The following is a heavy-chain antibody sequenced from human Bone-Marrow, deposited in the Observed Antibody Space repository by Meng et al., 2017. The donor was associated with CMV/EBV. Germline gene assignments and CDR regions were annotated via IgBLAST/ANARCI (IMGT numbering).Heavy chain of an antibody. V-gene: IGHV1-8*01. D-gene: IGHD3-3*01. CDR1: GYTFTSYD. CDR3: ARGSPLYYDFWSGYYPNYYYYGMDV. CDR2: MNPNSGNT. Sequence: ASVKVSCKASGYTFTSYDINWVRQATGQGLEWTGWMNPNSGNTGYAQKFQGRVTMTRNTSISTAYMELSSLRSEDTAVYYCARGSPLYYDFWSGYYPNYYYYGMDVWGQGTTVTGSS. J-gene: IGHJ6*01.